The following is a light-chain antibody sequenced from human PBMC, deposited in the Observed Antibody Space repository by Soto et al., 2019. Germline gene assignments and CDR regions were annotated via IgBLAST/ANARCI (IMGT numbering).Light chain of an antibody. J-gene: IGLJ2*01. V-gene: IGLV1-44*01. CDR1: SSNIGSNT. CDR3: AAWDDSLNAVV. Sequence: QSVLTQPPSASGTPGQRVTISCSGSSSNIGSNTVNWYQQLPGTAPKLPIYSNNQRPSGVPDRFSGSKSGTSASLAISGLQSEDEAEYYCAAWDDSLNAVVFGGGTKLTVL. CDR2: SNN.